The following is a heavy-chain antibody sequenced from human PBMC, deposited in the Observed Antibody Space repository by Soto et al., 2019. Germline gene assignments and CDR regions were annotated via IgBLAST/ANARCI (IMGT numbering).Heavy chain of an antibody. D-gene: IGHD6-13*01. Sequence: KPSETLSLTCTVSGGSISSYYWSWIRQPPGKGLEWIGYIYYSGSTNYNPSLKSRVTISVDTSKNQFSLKLSSVTAADTAMYYCARPKTIGAAAGKGWFDPWGQGTLVTVSS. CDR2: IYYSGST. V-gene: IGHV4-59*08. CDR1: GGSISSYY. CDR3: ARPKTIGAAAGKGWFDP. J-gene: IGHJ5*02.